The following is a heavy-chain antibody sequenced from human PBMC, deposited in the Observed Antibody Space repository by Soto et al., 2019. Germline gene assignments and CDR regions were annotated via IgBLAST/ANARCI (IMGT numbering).Heavy chain of an antibody. V-gene: IGHV3-30*18. CDR3: AKDNGSGCDWLRVGDASEI. CDR1: GFTFSSYG. D-gene: IGHD5-12*01. J-gene: IGHJ3*02. CDR2: ISYDGSNK. Sequence: SLRLSCAASGFTFSSYGMHWVRQAPGKGLEWVAVISYDGSNKYYADSVKGRLTISRDNSKNTLYLQMNSLRGEDTAVYYCAKDNGSGCDWLRVGDASEIWGQGTMVTVSS.